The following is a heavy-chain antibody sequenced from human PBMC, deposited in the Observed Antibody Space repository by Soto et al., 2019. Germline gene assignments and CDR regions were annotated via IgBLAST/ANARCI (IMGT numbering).Heavy chain of an antibody. Sequence: GGSLRLSYAASGCTFSSYAMSWVRQAPGKGLEWVSAISGSGGSTYYADSVKGRFTISRDNSKNTLYLQMNSLRAEDTAVYYCVRDSGAKLSSSWGQGTLVTVSS. CDR3: VRDSGAKLSSS. V-gene: IGHV3-23*01. CDR2: ISGSGGST. CDR1: GCTFSSYA. J-gene: IGHJ4*02. D-gene: IGHD6-13*01.